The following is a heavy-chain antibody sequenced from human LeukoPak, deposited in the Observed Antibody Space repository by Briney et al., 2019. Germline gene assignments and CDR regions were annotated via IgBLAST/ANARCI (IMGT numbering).Heavy chain of an antibody. CDR1: GGSFSGYY. V-gene: IGHV4-34*01. Sequence: SETLSLTCAVYGGSFSGYYWSWIRQPPGKGLEWIGEIKHSGSTNYNPSLKSRVTISVDTSKNQSSLKLSSVTAADTAVYYCARGFYGSGSYYNWGQGTLVTVSS. CDR2: IKHSGST. J-gene: IGHJ4*02. D-gene: IGHD3-10*01. CDR3: ARGFYGSGSYYN.